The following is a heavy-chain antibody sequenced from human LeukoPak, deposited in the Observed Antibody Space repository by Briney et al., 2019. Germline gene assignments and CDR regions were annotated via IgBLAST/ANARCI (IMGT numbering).Heavy chain of an antibody. D-gene: IGHD6-13*01. CDR3: RAAADLNDY. Sequence: GGSLRLSRAASGFTFSGSAMHWVRQASGKGLEWLGRIRSKADSYTTAYAASVKGRFIVSRDDSKNTAYLQMNSLKTEDTAVYYCRAAADLNDYWGQGTLVTVSS. V-gene: IGHV3-73*01. CDR2: IRSKADSYTT. J-gene: IGHJ4*02. CDR1: GFTFSGSA.